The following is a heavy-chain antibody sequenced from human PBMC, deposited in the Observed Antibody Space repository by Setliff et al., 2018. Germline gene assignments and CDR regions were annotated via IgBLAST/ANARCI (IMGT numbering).Heavy chain of an antibody. J-gene: IGHJ3*02. CDR3: VRDIYFYGGYATGLGAFDI. D-gene: IGHD5-12*01. Sequence: ASVKVSCKASGYSFTSYDINWVRLAAGQGLEWMGWVSPIDDGKPGYAQKFQGRVTITWVTSISTAYMELSSLRSEDTAVYYCVRDIYFYGGYATGLGAFDIWGQGTLVT. CDR1: GYSFTSYD. CDR2: VSPIDDGKP. V-gene: IGHV1-8*01.